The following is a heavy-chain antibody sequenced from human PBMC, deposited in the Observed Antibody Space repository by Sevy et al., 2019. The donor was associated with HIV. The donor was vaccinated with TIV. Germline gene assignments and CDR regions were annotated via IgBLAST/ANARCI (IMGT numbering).Heavy chain of an antibody. CDR3: ARGTVLLWFGELLTIGGYFDY. V-gene: IGHV4-30-4*01. CDR2: IYYSGST. CDR1: GGSISSGDYY. J-gene: IGHJ4*02. D-gene: IGHD3-10*01. Sequence: SETLSLTCTVSGGSISSGDYYWSWIRQPPGKGLEWIGYIYYSGSTYYNPSLKSRFTISVDTSKNQFSLKLSSVTAADTAVYYCARGTVLLWFGELLTIGGYFDYWGQGTLVTVSS.